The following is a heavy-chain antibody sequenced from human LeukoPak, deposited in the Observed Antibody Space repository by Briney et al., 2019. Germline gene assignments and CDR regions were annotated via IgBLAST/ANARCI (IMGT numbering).Heavy chain of an antibody. J-gene: IGHJ4*02. Sequence: ASVTVSCKASGYTFTSHDINWVRQATGQGLEWMGWMNPNSGNTGYAQKFQGRVTMTRNTSISTAYMELSSLRSEDTAVYYCARAETYYYDSSGYYTSGPFDYWGQGTLVTVSS. V-gene: IGHV1-8*01. D-gene: IGHD3-22*01. CDR1: GYTFTSHD. CDR3: ARAETYYYDSSGYYTSGPFDY. CDR2: MNPNSGNT.